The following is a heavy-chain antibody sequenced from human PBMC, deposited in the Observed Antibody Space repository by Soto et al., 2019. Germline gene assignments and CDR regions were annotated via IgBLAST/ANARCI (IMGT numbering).Heavy chain of an antibody. J-gene: IGHJ5*02. CDR1: GGTFSSYA. V-gene: IGHV1-69*01. D-gene: IGHD3-22*01. CDR2: IIPIFGTA. Sequence: QVQLVQSGAEVKKPGSSGKVSCKASGGTFSSYAISWVRQAPGQGLEWMGGIIPIFGTATYAQKFQGRVTIPPDESTSTAYMEMSSLRSEDTAVYYCASGGLYDSSGYYWFDPWGQGTLVTVSS. CDR3: ASGGLYDSSGYYWFDP.